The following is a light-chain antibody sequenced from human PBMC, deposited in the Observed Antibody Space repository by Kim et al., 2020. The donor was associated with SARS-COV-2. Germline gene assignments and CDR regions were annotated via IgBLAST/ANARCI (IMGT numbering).Light chain of an antibody. CDR1: SIGGET. CDR2: YDN. Sequence: SYELTQPPSVSVAPGQTARITCGGDSIGGETVHWYRQKPGQAPVLVIFYDNDRPSGIPARFSGSNSGNTATLTISRVEAGDEADYFCQVWHGGSHHVIFGGGTQLTVL. J-gene: IGLJ2*01. V-gene: IGLV3-21*04. CDR3: QVWHGGSHHVI.